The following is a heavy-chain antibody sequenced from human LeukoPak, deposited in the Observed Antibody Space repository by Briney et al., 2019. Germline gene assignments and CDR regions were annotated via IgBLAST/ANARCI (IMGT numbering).Heavy chain of an antibody. J-gene: IGHJ5*02. V-gene: IGHV4-59*01. CDR2: IFDNRNT. D-gene: IGHD3-10*01. CDR3: ARDYYGSGKGWFDP. CDR1: GGSISSYY. Sequence: SETLSLTCTVSGGSISSYYWSWIRQPPGKGLEWIGYIFDNRNTKYNPSLKSRVSLSLDTSKNEFFLNLSSVTAADTAVYYCARDYYGSGKGWFDPWGQGTLVTVSS.